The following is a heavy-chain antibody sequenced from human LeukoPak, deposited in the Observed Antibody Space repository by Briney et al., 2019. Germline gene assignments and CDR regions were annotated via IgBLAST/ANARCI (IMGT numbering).Heavy chain of an antibody. CDR1: GFTFSSYA. D-gene: IGHD5-12*01. V-gene: IGHV3-23*01. J-gene: IGHJ4*02. CDR2: INGGGGST. CDR3: AKGALRGYGGYDRVGFALN. Sequence: GASLRLSRAASGFTFSSYAMSWVRQAPGKGLEWVSGINGGGGSTYYADSVKGRFTISRDNSKNTLYLQMNSLRAEDTAVYYCAKGALRGYGGYDRVGFALNWGQGTLVTVSS.